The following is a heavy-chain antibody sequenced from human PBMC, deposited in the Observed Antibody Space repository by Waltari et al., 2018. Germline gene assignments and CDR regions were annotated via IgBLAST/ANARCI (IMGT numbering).Heavy chain of an antibody. CDR2: ISRDGT. CDR3: ARDVTGYYYFDL. J-gene: IGHJ2*01. CDR1: GFTVSTTY. Sequence: EVQLVESGGGLIQPGGSLRPSCAASGFTVSTTYMNWVRQAPGKGLDCVSVISRDGTHYADSVKGRFTISRDNSKNTVYLQMNTLRAEDTALYYCARDVTGYYYFDLWGRGTLVTVSS. V-gene: IGHV3-53*01. D-gene: IGHD3-16*01.